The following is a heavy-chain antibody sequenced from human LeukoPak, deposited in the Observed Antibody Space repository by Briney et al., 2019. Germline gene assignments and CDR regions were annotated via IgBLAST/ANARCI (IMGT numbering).Heavy chain of an antibody. Sequence: GASVKVSCKASGYTFTGYYMHWVRQAPGQGLEWMGRINPNSGGTNYAQKFQGRVTMTRDTSISTAYMELSRLRSDDTAVYYCAREVRRQLGDYYYYYMDVWGKGTTVTVSS. J-gene: IGHJ6*03. CDR3: AREVRRQLGDYYYYYMDV. D-gene: IGHD6-6*01. CDR2: INPNSGGT. V-gene: IGHV1-2*06. CDR1: GYTFTGYY.